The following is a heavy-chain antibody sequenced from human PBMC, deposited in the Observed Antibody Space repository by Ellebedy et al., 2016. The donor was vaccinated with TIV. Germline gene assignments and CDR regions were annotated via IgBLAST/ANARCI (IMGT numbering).Heavy chain of an antibody. D-gene: IGHD2-15*01. CDR2: IHHGGST. Sequence: SETLSLTXTVSGDSISTHSWWSWVRQPPGKGLEWIAEIHHGGSTNYNPSLKSRVTISVDRSNNHFSLKMNSMTAADTAVYYCAAKGVVSRTFDIWGQGTMVAVSS. V-gene: IGHV4-4*02. CDR1: GDSISTHSW. CDR3: AAKGVVSRTFDI. J-gene: IGHJ3*02.